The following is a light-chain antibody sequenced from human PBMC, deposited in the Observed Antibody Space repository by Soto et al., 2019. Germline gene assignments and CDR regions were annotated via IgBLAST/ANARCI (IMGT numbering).Light chain of an antibody. CDR2: SNN. CDR1: SSNIGGNY. J-gene: IGLJ7*01. CDR3: AAWDDSLSRAV. V-gene: IGLV1-47*02. Sequence: QSVLTQPPSASGTPGQRVTISCSGSSSNIGGNYVYWYQQLPGTAPKLLIYSNNHRPSGGPDRFSGSKSGTSASLAISGLRSEDEAHHYCAAWDDSLSRAVFGGGTQLTVL.